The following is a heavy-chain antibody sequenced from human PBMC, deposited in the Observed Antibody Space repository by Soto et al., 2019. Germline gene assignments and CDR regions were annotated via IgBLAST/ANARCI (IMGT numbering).Heavy chain of an antibody. CDR3: VHYRNLITVGAHVVYFDY. CDR1: VFSRTTDGVG. V-gene: IGHV2-5*02. D-gene: IGHD6-19*01. CDR2: MYWDVDA. Sequence: QIPLKESGPTLGKPTQILTLTCSFSVFSRTTDGVGVRWVRQPPGETLTRLALMYWDVDARYSPSLKTRLTITKALSNNQVVLMMTDMDTGDTASYFCVHYRNLITVGAHVVYFDYWGHGTLVTFSS. J-gene: IGHJ4*01.